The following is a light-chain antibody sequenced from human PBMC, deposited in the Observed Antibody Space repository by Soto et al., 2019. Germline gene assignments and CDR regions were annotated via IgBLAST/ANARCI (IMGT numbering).Light chain of an antibody. CDR1: SSDVGGYNS. V-gene: IGLV2-8*01. Sequence: QSVLTQPPSASGSPGQSVTISCTGTSSDVGGYNSVSWYQQHPGKAPKLIIYAVSERPSGVPDRFSGSKSGNTASLTVSGLQAEDEADYYCNSYTSSSSPFVFGTGTKVTVL. J-gene: IGLJ1*01. CDR2: AVS. CDR3: NSYTSSSSPFV.